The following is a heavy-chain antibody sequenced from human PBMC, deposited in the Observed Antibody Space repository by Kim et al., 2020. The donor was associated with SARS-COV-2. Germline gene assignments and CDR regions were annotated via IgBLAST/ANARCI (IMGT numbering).Heavy chain of an antibody. V-gene: IGHV4-31*02. D-gene: IGHD3-3*01. CDR3: ARGRITIFGVVTEFDY. Sequence: SHKSRVTISVDTSKNQFFLKLSSVTAADTAVYYCARGRITIFGVVTEFDYWGQGTLVTVSS. J-gene: IGHJ4*02.